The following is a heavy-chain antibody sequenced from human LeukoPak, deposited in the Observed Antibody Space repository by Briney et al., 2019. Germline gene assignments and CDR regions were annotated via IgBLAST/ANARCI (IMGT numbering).Heavy chain of an antibody. CDR2: INHSGST. J-gene: IGHJ5*02. D-gene: IGHD3-22*01. CDR1: GVSISSSKYY. V-gene: IGHV4-39*07. CDR3: ARDPSPYYYDSSGYP. Sequence: SETLSLTCTVSGVSISSSKYYWGWIRQPPGKGLEWIGEINHSGSTNYNPSLKSRVTISVDTSKNQFSLKLSSVTAADTAVYYCARDPSPYYYDSSGYPWGQGTLVTVSS.